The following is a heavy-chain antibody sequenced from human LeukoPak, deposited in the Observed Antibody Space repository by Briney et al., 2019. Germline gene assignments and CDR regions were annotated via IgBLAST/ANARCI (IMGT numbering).Heavy chain of an antibody. D-gene: IGHD2-2*01. CDR2: IYYSGST. V-gene: IGHV4-39*01. Sequence: PSETLSLTCTVSGGSISSSSYYWGWIRQPPGKGLEWIGRIYYSGSTYYNPSLKSRVTISVDTSKNQFSLKLSSVTAADTAVYYGATAGYCSSTSCYVESEFDYWGQGTLVTVSS. CDR1: GGSISSSSYY. CDR3: ATAGYCSSTSCYVESEFDY. J-gene: IGHJ4*02.